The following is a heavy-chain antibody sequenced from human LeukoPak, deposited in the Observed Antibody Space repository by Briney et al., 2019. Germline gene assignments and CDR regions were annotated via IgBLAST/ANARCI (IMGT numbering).Heavy chain of an antibody. D-gene: IGHD3-22*01. CDR2: IYYSGST. CDR1: GGSISSYY. V-gene: IGHV4-59*01. J-gene: IGHJ4*02. CDR3: ARRAYSSGYYYFDY. Sequence: KPSETLSLTCTVSGGSISSYYWSWIRQPPGKGLEWIGYIYYSGSTNYNPSLKSRVTISVDTSKNQFSLKLSSVTAADTAVYYCARRAYSSGYYYFDYWGQGTLVTVSS.